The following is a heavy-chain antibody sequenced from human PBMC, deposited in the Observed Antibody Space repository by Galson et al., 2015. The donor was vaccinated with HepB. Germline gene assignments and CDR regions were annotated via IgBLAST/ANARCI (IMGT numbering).Heavy chain of an antibody. CDR1: GYTFTSYA. D-gene: IGHD3-3*01. CDR3: ARYDFWSGFDY. CDR2: INAGNGNT. Sequence: SVKVSCKASGYTFTSYAMHWVRQAPGQRLEWMGWINAGNGNTKYSQKFQGRVTITRDTSASTAYMELSSRRSEDTAVYYCARYDFWSGFDYWGQGTLVTVSS. J-gene: IGHJ4*02. V-gene: IGHV1-3*01.